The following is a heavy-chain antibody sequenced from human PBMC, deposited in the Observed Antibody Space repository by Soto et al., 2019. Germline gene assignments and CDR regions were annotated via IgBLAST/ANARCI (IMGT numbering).Heavy chain of an antibody. CDR3: ARERGCSGGSCYYGMDV. CDR2: IIPILGIA. Sequence: QVQLVQSGAEVKKPGSSVKVSCKASGGTFSSYTISWVRQAPGQGLEWMGRIIPILGIANYAQEFQGRVTITADKSTSTAYMELSSLRSEDTAVYYCARERGCSGGSCYYGMDVWGQGTTVTVSS. D-gene: IGHD2-15*01. J-gene: IGHJ6*02. V-gene: IGHV1-69*08. CDR1: GGTFSSYT.